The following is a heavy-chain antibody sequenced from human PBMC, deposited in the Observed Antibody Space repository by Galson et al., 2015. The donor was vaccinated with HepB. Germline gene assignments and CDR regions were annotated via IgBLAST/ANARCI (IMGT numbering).Heavy chain of an antibody. V-gene: IGHV3-23*01. CDR3: AKTPTLYGSGPYGMDV. Sequence: SLRLSCAASGFTFSSYAMSWVRQAPGKGLEWVSAISGSGGSTYYADSVKGRFTISRDNSRNTLYLQMNSLRAEDTAVYYCAKTPTLYGSGPYGMDVWGQGTTVTVSS. CDR1: GFTFSSYA. J-gene: IGHJ6*02. D-gene: IGHD3-10*01. CDR2: ISGSGGST.